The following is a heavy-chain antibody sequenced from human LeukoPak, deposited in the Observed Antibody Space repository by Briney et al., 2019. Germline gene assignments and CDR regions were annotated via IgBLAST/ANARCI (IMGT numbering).Heavy chain of an antibody. Sequence: PGGSLRLSCAASGFTFSSYAMSWVRQAPGEGLEWVSAISGSGGSTYYADSVKGRFTISRDNSKNTLYLQMNSLRAEDTAVYYCANVYYYDSSGPQDAFDIWGQGTMVTVSS. CDR2: ISGSGGST. CDR3: ANVYYYDSSGPQDAFDI. D-gene: IGHD3-22*01. J-gene: IGHJ3*02. V-gene: IGHV3-23*01. CDR1: GFTFSSYA.